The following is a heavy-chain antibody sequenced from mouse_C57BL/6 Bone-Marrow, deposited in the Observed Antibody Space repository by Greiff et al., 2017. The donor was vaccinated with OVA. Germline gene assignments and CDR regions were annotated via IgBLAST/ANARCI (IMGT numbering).Heavy chain of an antibody. CDR1: GYTFTSYW. CDR3: ARGWLLPLYYFDY. D-gene: IGHD2-3*01. J-gene: IGHJ2*01. V-gene: IGHV1-52*01. Sequence: QVQLQQPGAELVRPGSSVKLSCKASGYTFTSYWMHWVKQRPIQGLEWIGNIDPSDSETHYNQKFKDKATLTVDKSSSTAYMQLSSLTSEDSAVYYCARGWLLPLYYFDYWGQGTTLTVSS. CDR2: IDPSDSET.